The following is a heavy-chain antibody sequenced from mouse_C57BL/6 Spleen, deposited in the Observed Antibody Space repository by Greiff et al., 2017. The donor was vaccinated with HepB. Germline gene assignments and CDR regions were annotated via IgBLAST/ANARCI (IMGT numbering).Heavy chain of an antibody. J-gene: IGHJ2*01. CDR3: ARDHYYYGSSYETGYFDY. V-gene: IGHV5-4*01. D-gene: IGHD1-1*01. CDR2: ISDGGSYT. Sequence: EVHLVESGGGLVKPGGSLKLSCAASGFTFSSYAMSWVRQTPEKRLEWVATISDGGSYTYYPDNVKGRFTISRDNAKNNLYLQMSHLKSEDTAMYYCARDHYYYGSSYETGYFDYWGQGTTLTVSS. CDR1: GFTFSSYA.